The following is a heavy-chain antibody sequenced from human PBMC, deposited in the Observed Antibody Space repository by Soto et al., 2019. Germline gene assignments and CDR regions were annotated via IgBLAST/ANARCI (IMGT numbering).Heavy chain of an antibody. J-gene: IGHJ5*02. V-gene: IGHV3-23*01. Sequence: GGSLRLSCVASGFTFANYAMSWVRQAPGQGLEWVSSISGSGGSTYYADSVKGRFTISRDNSKGTVYLQMKSLRVEDTAVYFCAKDLDDYGDDVSRFDPWGQGTLVTVSS. CDR1: GFTFANYA. CDR3: AKDLDDYGDDVSRFDP. D-gene: IGHD4-17*01. CDR2: ISGSGGST.